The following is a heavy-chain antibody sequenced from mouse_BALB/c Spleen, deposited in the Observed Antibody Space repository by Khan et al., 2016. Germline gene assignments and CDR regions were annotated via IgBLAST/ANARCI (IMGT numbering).Heavy chain of an antibody. CDR2: IDPANGNT. CDR1: GFNIKDTY. V-gene: IGHV14-3*02. J-gene: IGHJ2*01. CDR3: ARSTDY. Sequence: VQLQQSGAELVKPGASVKLSCTASGFNIKDTYMHWVKQRPEQGLEWIGRIDPANGNTKYDPKLQGKATITADNSSNKAYLQLSSLTSEDTAVYYCARSTDYWGQGTTLTVSS.